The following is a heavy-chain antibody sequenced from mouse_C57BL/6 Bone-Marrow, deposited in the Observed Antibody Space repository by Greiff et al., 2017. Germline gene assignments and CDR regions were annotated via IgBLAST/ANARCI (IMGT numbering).Heavy chain of an antibody. Sequence: QVQLQQPGAELVRPGSSVKLSCKASGYTFTSYWMDWVKQRPGQGLEWIGNIYPSDSETHYNQKFKDKATLTVDKSSSTAYMQLSSLTSEDSAVYECARNFFGWWGRGTTLAVCS. CDR1: GYTFTSYW. V-gene: IGHV1-61*01. CDR2: IYPSDSET. D-gene: IGHD1-1*02. J-gene: IGHJ2*01. CDR3: ARNFFGW.